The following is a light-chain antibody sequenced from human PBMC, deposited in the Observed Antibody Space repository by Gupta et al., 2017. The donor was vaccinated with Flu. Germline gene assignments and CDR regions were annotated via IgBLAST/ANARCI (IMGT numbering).Light chain of an antibody. CDR2: WAS. CDR3: QQYYSTPRT. J-gene: IGKJ1*01. CDR1: QCVLYSSNNKNY. Sequence: NCKSSQCVLYSSNNKNYLAWYQQKPGQPPKLLIYWASSRESGVPDRFSGSGSGTDFTLTITSLQAEDVAVYYCQQYYSTPRTFGQGTKVEIK. V-gene: IGKV4-1*01.